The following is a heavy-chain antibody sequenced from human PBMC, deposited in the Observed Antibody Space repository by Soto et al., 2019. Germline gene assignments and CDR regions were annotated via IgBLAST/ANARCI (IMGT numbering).Heavy chain of an antibody. CDR3: ARFSSGWYYFDY. CDR1: GFTFSSYA. J-gene: IGHJ4*02. D-gene: IGHD6-19*01. V-gene: IGHV3-23*01. CDR2: ISGSGGST. Sequence: EVQLLESGGGLVQPGGSLRLSCAASGFTFSSYAMSWVRQAPGKGLEWVSAISGSGGSTYYADAVKGRFTISRDNSKNTLDLQMNSLRAEDTAVYYCARFSSGWYYFDYWGQGTLVTVSS.